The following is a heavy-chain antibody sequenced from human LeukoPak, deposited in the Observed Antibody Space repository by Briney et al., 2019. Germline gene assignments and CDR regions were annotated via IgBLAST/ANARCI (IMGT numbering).Heavy chain of an antibody. V-gene: IGHV3-49*04. J-gene: IGHJ3*02. Sequence: GGSLRLSCTASGFTFGDYAMSWVRQAPGKGLEWVGFIRSKAYGGTTEYAASVKGRFTISRDDSKSIAYLQMNSLKTEDTAVYYCTRGGRHDFWSGYRYDAFDIWGQGTMVTVSS. CDR3: TRGGRHDFWSGYRYDAFDI. CDR2: IRSKAYGGTT. D-gene: IGHD3-3*01. CDR1: GFTFGDYA.